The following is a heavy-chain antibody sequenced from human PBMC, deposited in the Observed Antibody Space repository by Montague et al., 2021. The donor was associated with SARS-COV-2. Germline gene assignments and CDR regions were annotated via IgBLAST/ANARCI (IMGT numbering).Heavy chain of an antibody. J-gene: IGHJ4*02. CDR3: ARGYDSSGYQY. CDR2: IKQDGSEK. D-gene: IGHD3-22*01. CDR1: GFTFSTFS. Sequence: SLRLSCAASGFTFSTFSMTWVRQAPGKGLEWVANIKQDGSEKYYVDSVKGRFTISRDNAKNSLYLQIDSLRAEDTAVYYCARGYDSSGYQYWGQGTLVTVSS. V-gene: IGHV3-7*05.